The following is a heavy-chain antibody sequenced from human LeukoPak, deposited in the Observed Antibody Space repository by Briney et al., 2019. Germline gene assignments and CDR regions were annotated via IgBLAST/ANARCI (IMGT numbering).Heavy chain of an antibody. CDR2: IYRGGST. CDR3: ARGGAVPSSGYTNYFDY. J-gene: IGHJ4*02. CDR1: GFTVISTH. D-gene: IGHD3-22*01. Sequence: PGGSLRLSFAVSGFTVISTHMSWVRQAPGKGLEWVSIIYRGGSTYYTDSVRGRFTIARDEFKNTVHLQMNSLRAEDTAVYYCARGGAVPSSGYTNYFDYWGQGTLVTASS. V-gene: IGHV3-66*01.